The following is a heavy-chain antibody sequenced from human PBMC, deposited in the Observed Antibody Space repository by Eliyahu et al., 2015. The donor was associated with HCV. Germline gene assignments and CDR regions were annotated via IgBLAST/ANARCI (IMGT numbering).Heavy chain of an antibody. D-gene: IGHD3-10*01. Sequence: EVQLVQSGGGLVQPGGSLXLXCTXSGFTFGDYEMNWVRQTPGKGLEXVSYITDTGRTTYYADSVRGRFIISRDNAKNSLFLQMNSLRGEDSGVYYCARTLRAVYGTDHWGQGTPVTVSS. CDR3: ARTLRAVYGTDH. J-gene: IGHJ5*02. V-gene: IGHV3-48*03. CDR1: GFTFGDYE. CDR2: ITDTGRTT.